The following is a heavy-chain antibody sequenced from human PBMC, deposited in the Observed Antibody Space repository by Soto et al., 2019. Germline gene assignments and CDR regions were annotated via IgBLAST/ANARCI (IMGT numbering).Heavy chain of an antibody. D-gene: IGHD3-22*01. CDR2: VYYSGSS. CDR1: GGSITNYNDY. CDR3: AATSWFHPSGSHY. J-gene: IGHJ4*02. V-gene: IGHV4-30-4*01. Sequence: LSVAFTVSGGSITNYNDYLCCILQPPGKGLEWIGYVYYSGSSHYNPSLKSRLIISMDTSKNQFSLRLSSVTAADTAVYYCAATSWFHPSGSHYWGTADLVTVSS.